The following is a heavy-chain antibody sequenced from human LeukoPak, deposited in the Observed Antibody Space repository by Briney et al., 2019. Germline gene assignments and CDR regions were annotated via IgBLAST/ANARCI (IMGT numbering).Heavy chain of an antibody. CDR1: GFTFSSYE. D-gene: IGHD2-8*01. J-gene: IGHJ4*02. CDR3: ASLMEPIDY. V-gene: IGHV3-48*03. CDR2: ISSSGFNI. Sequence: GGSLRLSCAVSGFTFSSYEMNWVRQAPGKGLEWVSYISSSGFNIYYADSVKGRFTISRDNAKNSLYLQMNSLRAEDTAVYYCASLMEPIDYWGQGTLVTVSS.